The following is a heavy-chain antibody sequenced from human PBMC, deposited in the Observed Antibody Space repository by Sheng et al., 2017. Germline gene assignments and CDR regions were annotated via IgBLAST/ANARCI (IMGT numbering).Heavy chain of an antibody. D-gene: IGHD3-9*01. J-gene: IGHJ4*02. V-gene: IGHV3-23*01. CDR1: GFTSSSYA. CDR2: IGAGGDYT. CDR3: AKNIADWFCDY. Sequence: EVQLLESGGDLVQPGGSLRLSCAASGFTSSSYAMNWVRQAPGKGLEWVSSIGAGGDYTYYADSVKGRFTVSRDISKNTLYLQMNSLRVEDTAIYYCAKNIADWFCDYWGQGTL.